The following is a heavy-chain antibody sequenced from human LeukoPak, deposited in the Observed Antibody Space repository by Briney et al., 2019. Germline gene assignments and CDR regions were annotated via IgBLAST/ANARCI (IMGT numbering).Heavy chain of an antibody. J-gene: IGHJ3*02. Sequence: GGSLRLSCAASGFTFSSYQMNWVRQAPGKGLEWVSSITSSSTYIYYADSVKGRFTISRDNAKNSLYLQMNSLRAEDTAVYYCARSDYGGNSDDAFDIWGQGTMVTVSS. CDR2: ITSSSTYI. V-gene: IGHV3-21*01. D-gene: IGHD4-23*01. CDR3: ARSDYGGNSDDAFDI. CDR1: GFTFSSYQ.